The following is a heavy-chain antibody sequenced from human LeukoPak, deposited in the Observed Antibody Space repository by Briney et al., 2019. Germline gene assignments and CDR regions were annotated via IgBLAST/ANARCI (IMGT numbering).Heavy chain of an antibody. CDR2: INHSGST. CDR3: ARLPDP. CDR1: GGSFSDYY. J-gene: IGHJ5*02. Sequence: SETLSLTCAVYGGSFSDYYWSWIRQPPGKGLEWIGEINHSGSTHYNPSLKSRVTISVDTSKEHFSLQLRSVTAADTAVYYCARLPDPWGQGTLVTVSS. V-gene: IGHV4-34*01.